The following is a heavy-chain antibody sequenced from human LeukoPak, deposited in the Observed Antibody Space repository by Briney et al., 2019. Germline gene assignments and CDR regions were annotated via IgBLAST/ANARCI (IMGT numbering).Heavy chain of an antibody. CDR3: ARGPWAAAGGSIDGLDI. CDR1: GFTVSSNY. V-gene: IGHV3-53*04. D-gene: IGHD6-13*01. J-gene: IGHJ3*02. Sequence: GGSPRLSCAASGFTVSSNYMSWVRQAPGKGLEWVSVIYPGGSTYYADSVKGRFTISRHNSENTLDLQMNSLRVEDTAVYYCARGPWAAAGGSIDGLDIWGQGTMVTVSS. CDR2: IYPGGST.